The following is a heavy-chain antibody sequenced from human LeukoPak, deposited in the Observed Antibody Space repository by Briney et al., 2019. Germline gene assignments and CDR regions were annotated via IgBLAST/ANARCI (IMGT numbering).Heavy chain of an antibody. J-gene: IGHJ4*02. V-gene: IGHV1-18*01. CDR2: ISAYNGNT. CDR1: GYTFTSYG. D-gene: IGHD5-12*01. Sequence: ASVKVSCKASGYTFTSYGISWVRQAPGQGLEWMGWISAYNGNTNYAQKLQGRVTMTTDTSTSIAYMELRSLRSDDTAVYYCARDDSVATVSCFDYWGQGTLVTVSS. CDR3: ARDDSVATVSCFDY.